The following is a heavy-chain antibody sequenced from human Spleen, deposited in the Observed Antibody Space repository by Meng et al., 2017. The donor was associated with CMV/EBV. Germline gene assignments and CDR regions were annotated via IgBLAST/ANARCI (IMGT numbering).Heavy chain of an antibody. Sequence: FSSCAMSWVRPAPGKGLECVSAISRGGGSTYYADSVKGRFTIFRDNSKNTLYLQMNSLRAEDTAVYYCAKAEAGEYCTSTTCYSYDYWGQGTLVTVSS. D-gene: IGHD2-2*02. CDR2: ISRGGGST. J-gene: IGHJ4*02. CDR3: AKAEAGEYCTSTTCYSYDY. V-gene: IGHV3-23*01. CDR1: FSSCA.